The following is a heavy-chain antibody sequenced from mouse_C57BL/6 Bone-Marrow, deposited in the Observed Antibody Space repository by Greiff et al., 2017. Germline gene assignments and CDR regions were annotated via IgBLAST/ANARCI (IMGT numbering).Heavy chain of an antibody. Sequence: EVKVVESGGDLVKPGGSLKLSCAASGFTFSSSGMSWVRQTPDKRLEWVATISSGGSYTYYPDNVKGRFTITRDNAKNTLYLHMSSLTSEDTAMYYCARHWRITTVERYFDVWGTGTTVTVSA. CDR1: GFTFSSSG. J-gene: IGHJ1*03. CDR2: ISSGGSYT. V-gene: IGHV5-6*01. D-gene: IGHD1-1*01. CDR3: ARHWRITTVERYFDV.